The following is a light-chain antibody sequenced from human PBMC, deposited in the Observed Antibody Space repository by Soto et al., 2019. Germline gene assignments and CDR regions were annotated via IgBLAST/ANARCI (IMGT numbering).Light chain of an antibody. V-gene: IGKV2-28*01. J-gene: IGKJ1*01. CDR3: MQALQTRWT. CDR2: FGS. Sequence: IVMTQSPLSLRVTPGERASIFCRWSESLLHTNGNNYVDWYLQKPGQYTQLLIYFGSTRDSGVPDRGSGSGSDTDGTLTISRVEAEDVGVYYCMQALQTRWTFGQGTKGDI. CDR1: ESLLHTNGNNY.